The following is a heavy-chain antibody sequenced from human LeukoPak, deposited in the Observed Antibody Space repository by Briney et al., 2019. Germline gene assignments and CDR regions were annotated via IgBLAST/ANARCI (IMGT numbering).Heavy chain of an antibody. Sequence: SETLFLTCAVYGGSFSGYYWSWIRQPPGKGLEWIGEINHSGSTNYNPSLKSRVTISVDTSKNQFSLKLSSATAADTAVYYCAREGIAVAALFDYWGQGTLVTVSS. D-gene: IGHD6-19*01. J-gene: IGHJ4*02. CDR2: INHSGST. V-gene: IGHV4-34*01. CDR3: AREGIAVAALFDY. CDR1: GGSFSGYY.